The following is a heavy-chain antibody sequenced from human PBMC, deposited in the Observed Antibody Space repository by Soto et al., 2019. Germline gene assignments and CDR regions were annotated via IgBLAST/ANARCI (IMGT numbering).Heavy chain of an antibody. V-gene: IGHV1-69*01. CDR3: AKDTDHAYDF. CDR2: IIPLFGTT. Sequence: QLVQSGAEVKKPGSSVKVSCKASGGTFRSFAFSWVRQAPGHGLEWMGGIIPLFGTTNYAQRFQGRVTITADESTSTAYMELSSLKSEDTAIYYCAKDTDHAYDFWGQGTLVTVSS. J-gene: IGHJ4*02. D-gene: IGHD3-16*01. CDR1: GGTFRSFA.